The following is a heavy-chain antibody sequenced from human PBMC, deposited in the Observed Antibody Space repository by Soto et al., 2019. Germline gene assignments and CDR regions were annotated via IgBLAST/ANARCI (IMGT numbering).Heavy chain of an antibody. CDR2: ISGSGGST. D-gene: IGHD4-17*01. CDR3: ANESTVTDPYYFDS. V-gene: IGHV3-23*01. J-gene: IGHJ4*02. Sequence: PGGSLRLSCAASGFTFSSYAMSWVRQAPGKGLEWVSAISGSGGSTYYADSGKGRFTISRDNSKNTRYLQMNSLRAEDTAVYYCANESTVTDPYYFDSWGQGTLVTVSS. CDR1: GFTFSSYA.